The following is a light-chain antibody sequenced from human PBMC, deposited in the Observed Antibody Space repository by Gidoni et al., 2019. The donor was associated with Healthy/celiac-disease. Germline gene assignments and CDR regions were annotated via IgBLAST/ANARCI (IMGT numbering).Light chain of an antibody. CDR2: AAS. V-gene: IGKV1-8*01. CDR3: QQYYSYPRT. J-gene: IGKJ1*01. CDR1: QGISSY. Sequence: AIRITQSPSSLSASTGDRVTITCRASQGISSYLAWYQQKPGKAPKLLIYAASTLQSGVPSRFSGSGSGTDFTLTISCLHSEDFATYYCQQYYSYPRTFGQXTKVESK.